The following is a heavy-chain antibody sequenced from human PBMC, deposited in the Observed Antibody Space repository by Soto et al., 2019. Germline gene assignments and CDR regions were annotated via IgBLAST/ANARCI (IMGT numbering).Heavy chain of an antibody. V-gene: IGHV3-74*01. J-gene: IGHJ6*02. Sequence: AGGSLRLSCAASGFSIRDYWMHWVRQGPGEGLVWVSCINGDASSTTYADSVKGRFTISRDDAQNTVYLQMSSLRADDTAIYFCARDRSYAMDVWGQGTRVTVSS. CDR2: INGDASST. CDR3: ARDRSYAMDV. CDR1: GFSIRDYW.